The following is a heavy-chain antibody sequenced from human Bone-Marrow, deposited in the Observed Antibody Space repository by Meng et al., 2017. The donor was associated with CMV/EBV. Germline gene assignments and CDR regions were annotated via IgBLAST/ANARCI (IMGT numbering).Heavy chain of an antibody. V-gene: IGHV3-53*01. CDR1: GFSVSSDF. CDR3: ARGRLRD. CDR2: IYNDDST. Sequence: GESLKISCAASGFSVSSDFISWVRQAPGKALEWISIIYNDDSTSYIDSVKGRFIIFRDDSRNTFYLQMSSLRDEDTAVYYCARGRLRDWGQGTPVTVSS. J-gene: IGHJ4*02.